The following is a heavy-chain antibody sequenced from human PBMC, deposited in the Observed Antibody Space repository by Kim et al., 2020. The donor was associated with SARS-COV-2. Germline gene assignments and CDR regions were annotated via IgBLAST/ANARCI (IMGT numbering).Heavy chain of an antibody. Sequence: SQTLSLTCAISGDSVSTNTAAWNWIRQSPSRGLEWLGRTYYRSKWYNESAVSVRSRTTITPDTSMNQFSLQLTPVTPEDTAVYYCSRLERGDWYWGQGTL. CDR3: SRLERGDWY. J-gene: IGHJ4*02. CDR2: TYYRSKWYN. V-gene: IGHV6-1*01. CDR1: GDSVSTNTAA. D-gene: IGHD3-9*01.